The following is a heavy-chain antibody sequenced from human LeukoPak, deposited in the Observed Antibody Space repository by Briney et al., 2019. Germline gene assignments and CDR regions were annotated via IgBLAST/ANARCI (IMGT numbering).Heavy chain of an antibody. D-gene: IGHD4-17*01. CDR3: ARDYGDQGSWFDP. CDR2: INAGNGNT. J-gene: IGHJ5*02. CDR1: GYTFTSYA. V-gene: IGHV1-3*01. Sequence: ASVKVSCKASGYTFTSYAMHWVRQAPGQRLEWMGWINAGNGNTKYSQKFQGRVTITTDTSTSTAYMELRSLRSDDTAVYYCARDYGDQGSWFDPWGQGTLVTVSS.